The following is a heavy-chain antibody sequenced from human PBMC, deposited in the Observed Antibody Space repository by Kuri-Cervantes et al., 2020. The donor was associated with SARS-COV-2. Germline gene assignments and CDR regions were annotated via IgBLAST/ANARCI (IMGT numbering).Heavy chain of an antibody. J-gene: IGHJ4*02. Sequence: GGSLRLSCKGSGYSFTSYWISWVRQMPGKGPEWMGRIDPSDSYTNYSPSFQGHVTISADKSISTAYLQWSSLKASDTAMYYCASGRHLRAPGYWGQGTLVTVSS. CDR3: ASGRHLRAPGY. V-gene: IGHV5-10-1*01. CDR1: GYSFTSYW. CDR2: IDPSDSYT.